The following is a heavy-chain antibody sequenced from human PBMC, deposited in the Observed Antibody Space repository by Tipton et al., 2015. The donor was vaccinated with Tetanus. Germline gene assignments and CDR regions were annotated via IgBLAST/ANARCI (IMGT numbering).Heavy chain of an antibody. D-gene: IGHD3-3*01. CDR3: ARDPAVLRFLEWLPDWYFAL. V-gene: IGHV4-59*02. Sequence: TLSLTCSVSGDSGSRHYWSWIRQPPGKGLEWIGDIFYSGNSVPNPSFRSRVTISVDTSKNQFSLKLSSVTAADTAVYYCARDPAVLRFLEWLPDWYFALWGRGTLVTVSS. CDR2: IFYSGNS. J-gene: IGHJ2*01. CDR1: GDSGSRHY.